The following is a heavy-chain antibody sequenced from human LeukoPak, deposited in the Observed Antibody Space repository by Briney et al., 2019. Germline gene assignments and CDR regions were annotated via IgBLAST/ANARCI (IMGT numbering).Heavy chain of an antibody. CDR2: IYYSGST. Sequence: PSETLSLTCTVSGGSISSSSYYWGWIRQPPGKGLEWIGSIYYSGSTYYNPSLKSRVTISVDTSKNQFSLKLSSVTAADTAVYYCASLNKLYYDSRFDAFDIWGQGTMVTVSS. CDR1: GGSISSSSYY. J-gene: IGHJ3*02. V-gene: IGHV4-39*01. D-gene: IGHD3-22*01. CDR3: ASLNKLYYDSRFDAFDI.